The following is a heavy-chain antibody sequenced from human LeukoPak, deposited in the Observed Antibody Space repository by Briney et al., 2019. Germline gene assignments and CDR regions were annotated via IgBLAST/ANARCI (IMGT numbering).Heavy chain of an antibody. CDR1: GFTFNRNA. CDR3: VRRGDASSGWGDHDF. Sequence: PGGSLRLSCAASGFTFNRNAISWVRQAPGKGLEWVSTTGGSGDKTFYADSVKGRFTISRDNSKNMVHLQMNSLTGEDTALYYCVRRGDASSGWGDHDFWGQGALVTVSS. D-gene: IGHD6-19*01. CDR2: TGGSGDKT. J-gene: IGHJ4*02. V-gene: IGHV3-23*01.